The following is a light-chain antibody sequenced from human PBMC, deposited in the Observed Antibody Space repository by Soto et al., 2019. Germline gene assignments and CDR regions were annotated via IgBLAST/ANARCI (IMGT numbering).Light chain of an antibody. CDR1: SSDVGDYDY. J-gene: IGLJ2*01. V-gene: IGLV2-14*01. CDR2: EVS. CDR3: CSYAGRSTWDVV. Sequence: QSVLTQPASVSGSPGQSITISCTGTSSDVGDYDYVSWYQQYPGKAPKLILYEVSNRPSGVSNRFSGSKSGSTASLTISGLQTEDEADYYCCSYAGRSTWDVVFGGGTKLTVL.